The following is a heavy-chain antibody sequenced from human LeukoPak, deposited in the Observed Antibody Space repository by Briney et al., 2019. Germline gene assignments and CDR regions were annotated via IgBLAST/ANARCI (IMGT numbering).Heavy chain of an antibody. CDR2: IYTSGST. J-gene: IGHJ5*02. D-gene: IGHD3-9*01. CDR1: GGSISSYY. CDR3: ARGAGILTGYPPPRWFDP. V-gene: IGHV4-4*07. Sequence: PSETLSLTCTVSGGSISSYYWSWIRQPAGKGLEWIGRIYTSGSTNYNPSLKSRVTMSVDTSKNQFSLKLSSVTAADTAVYYCARGAGILTGYPPPRWFDPWGQGTLSPSPQ.